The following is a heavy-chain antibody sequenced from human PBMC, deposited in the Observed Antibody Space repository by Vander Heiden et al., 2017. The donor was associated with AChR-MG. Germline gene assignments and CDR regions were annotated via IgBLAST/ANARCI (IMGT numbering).Heavy chain of an antibody. CDR1: GFTSDDYD. Sequence: EVQLVESGGGVVRPGESLRLSCAASGFTSDDYDRGWVGQAPGKGRGWVSGVVWGGGSTGYADSVKGRFTISRHNAKNSLYLQMNSLRAEDTALYHCVRGGFGRYHAGMDVWGQGTTVTVSS. CDR2: VVWGGGST. CDR3: VRGGFGRYHAGMDV. V-gene: IGHV3-20*01. D-gene: IGHD1-26*01. J-gene: IGHJ6*02.